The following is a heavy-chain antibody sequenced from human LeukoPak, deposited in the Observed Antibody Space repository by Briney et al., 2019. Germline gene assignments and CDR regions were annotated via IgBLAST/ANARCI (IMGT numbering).Heavy chain of an antibody. CDR3: ARVKTAIFGVETGAFDI. CDR2: INPNSGGT. V-gene: IGHV1-2*02. CDR1: GYTFTGYY. J-gene: IGHJ3*02. Sequence: ASVKVSCKASGYTFTGYYMHWVRQAPGQGLEWMGWINPNSGGTNYAQKFRGRVTMTRDTSISTAYMELSRLRSDDTAVYYCARVKTAIFGVETGAFDIWGQGTMVTVSS. D-gene: IGHD3-3*01.